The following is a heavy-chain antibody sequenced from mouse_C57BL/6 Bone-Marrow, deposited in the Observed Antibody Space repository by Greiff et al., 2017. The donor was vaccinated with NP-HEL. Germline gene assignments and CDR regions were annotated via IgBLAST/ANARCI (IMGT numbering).Heavy chain of an antibody. CDR3: TRDPDYYGSSHFDY. Sequence: EVKVVESGEGLVKPGGSLKLSCAASGFTFSSYAMSWVRQTPEKRLEWVAYISSGGDYIYYADTVKGRFTISRDNARNTLYLQMSSLKSEDTAMYYCTRDPDYYGSSHFDYWGQGTTLTVSS. CDR2: ISSGGDYI. CDR1: GFTFSSYA. V-gene: IGHV5-9-1*02. D-gene: IGHD1-1*01. J-gene: IGHJ2*01.